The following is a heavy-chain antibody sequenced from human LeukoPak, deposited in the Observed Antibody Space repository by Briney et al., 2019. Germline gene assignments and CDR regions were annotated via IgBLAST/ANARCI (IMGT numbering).Heavy chain of an antibody. Sequence: SETLSLTCTVSGGSISSYYWSWIRQPPGKGLEWIGYIHYSGSTNYNPSLKSRVTISVDTSKNQFSLKLSSVTAADTAVYYCARGARGSSGNHWGQGTLVTVSS. D-gene: IGHD6-19*01. CDR2: IHYSGST. V-gene: IGHV4-59*01. J-gene: IGHJ5*02. CDR1: GGSISSYY. CDR3: ARGARGSSGNH.